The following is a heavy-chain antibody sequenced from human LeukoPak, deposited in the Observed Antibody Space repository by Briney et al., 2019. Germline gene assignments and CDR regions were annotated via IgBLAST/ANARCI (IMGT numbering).Heavy chain of an antibody. D-gene: IGHD6-13*01. CDR3: AREDGAAASPEGYFDY. CDR1: GFTFSSYA. V-gene: IGHV3-30*04. J-gene: IGHJ4*02. Sequence: GGSLRLSCGASGFTFSSYAMHWVRQAPGKGLEWGAVISYDGSNKYYADFVKGRFTISRDNSKNTLYLQMNSLRAEATAVYYCAREDGAAASPEGYFDYWGQGTLVTVSS. CDR2: ISYDGSNK.